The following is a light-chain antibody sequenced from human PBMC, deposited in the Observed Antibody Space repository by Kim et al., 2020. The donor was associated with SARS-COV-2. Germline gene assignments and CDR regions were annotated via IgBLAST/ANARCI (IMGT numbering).Light chain of an antibody. CDR2: GTS. V-gene: IGKV3D-15*01. CDR3: QQYNKYYT. J-gene: IGKJ2*01. CDR1: QSVYSN. Sequence: EIVMTQSPATLSVSPGERATLSCRASQSVYSNLAWYQQKPGQAPRLVIYGTSTRATGIPGRFSGSGSGTEFTLTISSLQSEDFAVYFCQQYNKYYTFGQGTKLEIK.